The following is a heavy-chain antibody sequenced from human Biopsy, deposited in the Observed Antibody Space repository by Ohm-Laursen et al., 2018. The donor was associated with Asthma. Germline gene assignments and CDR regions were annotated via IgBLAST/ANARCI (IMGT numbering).Heavy chain of an antibody. CDR2: IDNSGST. V-gene: IGHV4-31*03. D-gene: IGHD3-22*01. J-gene: IGHJ4*02. Sequence: TLSLTCTVSGGSIRSGGYYWSWIRQQPGKGLEWIGYIDNSGSTDYNPSLKSRLTISIDTSKNQFSLKLSSVTAADTAVYYCARAQDYYDSRGYYRSFDYWGQGTLVTVSS. CDR1: GGSIRSGGYY. CDR3: ARAQDYYDSRGYYRSFDY.